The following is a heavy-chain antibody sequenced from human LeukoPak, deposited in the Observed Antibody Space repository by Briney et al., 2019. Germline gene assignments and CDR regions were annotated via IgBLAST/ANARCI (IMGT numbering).Heavy chain of an antibody. D-gene: IGHD6-6*01. V-gene: IGHV3-74*01. CDR2: ISIDVSLT. Sequence: GGSLRLSCAASGFTLSSYWMHWVRQAPGKGLVWVSRISIDVSLTTYADYVKGRFTISRDNAKNTLYLQMNSLRAEDTAVYYCAREVETSHIYYMDVWGKGTTVTVSS. CDR1: GFTLSSYW. CDR3: AREVETSHIYYMDV. J-gene: IGHJ6*03.